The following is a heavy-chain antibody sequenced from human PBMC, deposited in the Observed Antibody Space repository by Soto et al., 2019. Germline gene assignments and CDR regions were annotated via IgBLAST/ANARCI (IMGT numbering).Heavy chain of an antibody. V-gene: IGHV3-21*01. D-gene: IGHD2-2*01. CDR1: GFTFSSYS. CDR2: ISSSSSYI. Sequence: EVQLVESGGGLVKPGGSLRLSCAASGFTFSSYSMNWVRQAPGKGLEWVSSISSSSSYIYYADSVKGRFTISRDNAKNSLYLQMNSTRAEDTAVYYCARDPFTPKEIPPYCSSTSCPIGGDYWGQGTLVTVSS. CDR3: ARDPFTPKEIPPYCSSTSCPIGGDY. J-gene: IGHJ4*02.